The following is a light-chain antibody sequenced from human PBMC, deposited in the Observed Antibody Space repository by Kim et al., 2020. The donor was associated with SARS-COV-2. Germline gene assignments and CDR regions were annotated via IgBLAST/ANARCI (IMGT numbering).Light chain of an antibody. CDR2: GNN. Sequence: PGERVTISCTGSSSNIGAGYAVHWYQKVRGTAPTLLIYGNNNRPSGAAERCSGSKSGTSASTAITGLQAEDEADYYCQSFDSRSVMFGGATQLSVL. J-gene: IGLJ3*02. CDR1: SSNIGAGYA. V-gene: IGLV1-40*01. CDR3: QSFDSRSVM.